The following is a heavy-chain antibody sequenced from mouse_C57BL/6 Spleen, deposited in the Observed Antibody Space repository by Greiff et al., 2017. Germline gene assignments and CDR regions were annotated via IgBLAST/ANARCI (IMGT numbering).Heavy chain of an antibody. V-gene: IGHV1-82*01. J-gene: IGHJ2*01. CDR2: IYPGDGDT. D-gene: IGHD2-4*01. CDR3: ARGDYDEVNYFDY. CDR1: GYAFSSSW. Sequence: QVQLQQSGPELVKPGASVKISCKASGYAFSSSWMNWVKQRPGKGLEWIGRIYPGDGDTNYNGKFKGKATLTADKSSSTAYMQLSSLTSEDSAVYFCARGDYDEVNYFDYWGQGTTLTVSS.